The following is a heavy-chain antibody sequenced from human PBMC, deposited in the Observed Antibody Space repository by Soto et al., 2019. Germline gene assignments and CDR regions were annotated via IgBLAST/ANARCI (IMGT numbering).Heavy chain of an antibody. Sequence: GGSLRLSCAASGFTFSSYGMHWVRQAPGKGLEWVAVIWYDRSNKYYADSVKGRFTISRDNSKNTLYLQMNSLRAEDTAVYYCARDGLAAAGYYYYYGMDVWGQGTTVTVSS. D-gene: IGHD6-13*01. J-gene: IGHJ6*02. V-gene: IGHV3-33*01. CDR3: ARDGLAAAGYYYYYGMDV. CDR2: IWYDRSNK. CDR1: GFTFSSYG.